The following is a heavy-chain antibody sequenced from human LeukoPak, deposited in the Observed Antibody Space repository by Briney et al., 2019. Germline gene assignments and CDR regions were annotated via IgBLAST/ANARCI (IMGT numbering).Heavy chain of an antibody. CDR3: ARADPSLYYDILTGYLDAPYFDY. J-gene: IGHJ4*02. D-gene: IGHD3-9*01. V-gene: IGHV1-2*02. CDR2: INPNSGGT. Sequence: ASVKVSCKASGYTFTGYCMHWVRQAPGQGLEWMGWINPNSGGTNYAQKFQGRVTMTRDTSISTAYMELSRLRSDDTAVYYCARADPSLYYDILTGYLDAPYFDYWGQGTLVTVSS. CDR1: GYTFTGYC.